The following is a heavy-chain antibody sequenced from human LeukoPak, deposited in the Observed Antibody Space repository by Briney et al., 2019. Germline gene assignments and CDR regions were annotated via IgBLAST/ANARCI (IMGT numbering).Heavy chain of an antibody. D-gene: IGHD3-22*01. Sequence: ASVKVSCKASGYTFTSYGISWVRQAPGQGLEWMGWISAYNGNTNYAQKLQGRVTMTTDTSTSTAYMELRSLRSDDTAVYYCATLLPPYYYYGMDVWGQGTTVTVS. CDR3: ATLLPPYYYYGMDV. CDR2: ISAYNGNT. J-gene: IGHJ6*02. CDR1: GYTFTSYG. V-gene: IGHV1-18*01.